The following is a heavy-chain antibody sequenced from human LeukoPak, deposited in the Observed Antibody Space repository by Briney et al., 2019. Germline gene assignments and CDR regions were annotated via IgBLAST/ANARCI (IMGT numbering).Heavy chain of an antibody. CDR3: AHITTVTCADY. CDR1: GFSLTTSGVG. D-gene: IGHD4-11*01. J-gene: IGHJ4*02. CDR2: IYWDDDE. V-gene: IGHV2-5*02. Sequence: ESGPTLVKPTQTVTLTCTFSGFSLTTSGVGVGWIRQPPGKALEWLALIYWDDDERYSPSLKSRLTITKDTSKNQVVLTITNMDPVDTATYYCAHITTVTCADYWGQGTLVTVSS.